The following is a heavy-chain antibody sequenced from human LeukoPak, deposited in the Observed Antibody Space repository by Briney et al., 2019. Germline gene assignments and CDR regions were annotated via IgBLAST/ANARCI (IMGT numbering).Heavy chain of an antibody. V-gene: IGHV4-61*08. Sequence: SQTLSLTCTVSGGSISSGGYYWSWIRQPPGKGLEWIGYIYYSGSTNYNPSLKSRVTISVDTSKNQFSLKLSSVTAADTAVYYCARESTMINAFDIWGQGTMVTVSS. CDR2: IYYSGST. CDR3: ARESTMINAFDI. CDR1: GGSISSGGYY. D-gene: IGHD3-22*01. J-gene: IGHJ3*02.